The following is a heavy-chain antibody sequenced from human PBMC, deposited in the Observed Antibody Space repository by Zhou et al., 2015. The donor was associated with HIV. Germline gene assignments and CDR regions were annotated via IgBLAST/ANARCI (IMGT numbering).Heavy chain of an antibody. CDR2: INPIFRTT. J-gene: IGHJ5*02. CDR3: AREGRFSNWFDP. Sequence: QVQLVQSGTEVKKPGASVKVSCKAPGGTFRSYAIIWVRQAPGQGLEWIGGINPIFRTTNYAQKFQGRLTITADDSTSTAYMELNSLTSDDTAVYYCAREGRFSNWFDPWGQGTLVTVSS. V-gene: IGHV1-69*01. D-gene: IGHD3-3*01. CDR1: GGTFRSYA.